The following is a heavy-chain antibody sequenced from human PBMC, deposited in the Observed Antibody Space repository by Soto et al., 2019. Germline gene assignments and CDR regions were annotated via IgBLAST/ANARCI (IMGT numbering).Heavy chain of an antibody. V-gene: IGHV1-69*13. CDR3: ARLDSCSWNFDY. CDR1: GGTFSSYA. CDR2: IIPIFGTA. D-gene: IGHD6-13*01. Sequence: ASVKVSCKASGGTFSSYAISWVRQAPEQGLEWMGGIIPIFGTANYAQKFQGRVTITADESTSTAYMELSSLRSEDTAVYYCARLDSCSWNFDYWGQGTLVTVSS. J-gene: IGHJ4*02.